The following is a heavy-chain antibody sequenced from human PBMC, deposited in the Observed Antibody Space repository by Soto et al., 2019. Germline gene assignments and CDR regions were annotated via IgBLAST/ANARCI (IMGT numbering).Heavy chain of an antibody. V-gene: IGHV4-30-2*01. CDR2: IYDSEST. Sequence: SETLSLTCVVSSASVSIGGYSWSWIRQAPGKALEWIGYIYDSESTYYNPSLKSRVTISVERSKNQFSLRLSSVTAADTAVYYCARERRYCSGGTCSDGLDVWGQGTTVTVSS. CDR3: ARERRYCSGGTCSDGLDV. CDR1: SASVSIGGYS. J-gene: IGHJ6*02. D-gene: IGHD2-15*01.